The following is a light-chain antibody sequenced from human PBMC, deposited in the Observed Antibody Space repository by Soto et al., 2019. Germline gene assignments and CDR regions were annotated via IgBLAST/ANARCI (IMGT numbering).Light chain of an antibody. CDR2: LNN. CDR1: SSNIGSET. V-gene: IGLV1-44*01. CDR3: ATWDDSLKRVV. J-gene: IGLJ2*01. Sequence: QSVLTQPPSASGTPGQRVTISCSGSSSNIGSETVNWYQHLPGTAPKLLIYLNNQRPSGVPDRFSGSKSDTSASLAISGLQSEDEADYYCATWDDSLKRVVFGGGTKLTDL.